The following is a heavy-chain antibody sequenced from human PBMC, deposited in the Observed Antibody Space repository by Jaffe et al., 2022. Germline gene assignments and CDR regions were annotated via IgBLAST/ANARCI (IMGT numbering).Heavy chain of an antibody. Sequence: QVQLQESGPGLVKPSETLSLTCTVSGGSVSSGSYYWSWIRQPPGKGLEWIGYIYYSGSTNYNPSLKSRVTISVDTSKNQFSLKLSSVTAADTAVYYCARELISDYGDTKKGRWGQGTLVTVSS. CDR1: GGSVSSGSYY. J-gene: IGHJ4*02. CDR3: ARELISDYGDTKKGR. CDR2: IYYSGST. D-gene: IGHD4-17*01. V-gene: IGHV4-61*01.